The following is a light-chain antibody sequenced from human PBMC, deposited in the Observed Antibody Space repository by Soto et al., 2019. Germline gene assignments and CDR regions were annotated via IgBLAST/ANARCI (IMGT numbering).Light chain of an antibody. J-gene: IGKJ1*01. CDR1: QTIRST. V-gene: IGKV3D-15*01. Sequence: ERYTLSCRTRQTIRSTCLAWYQQKQAQAPRLLIDAASTRATGSPARFSGSGSGTEFTLTISSLHSKDFAVYYCHQYKNGPRTFGQGTKVDIK. CDR3: HQYKNGPRT. CDR2: AAS.